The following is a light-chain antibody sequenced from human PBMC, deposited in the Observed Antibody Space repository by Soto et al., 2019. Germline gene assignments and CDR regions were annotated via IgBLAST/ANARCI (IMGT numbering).Light chain of an antibody. CDR3: SSYKSSSTYV. CDR2: DVS. CDR1: SSDVGGYNY. Sequence: QSVLTQPASVSRSPGQSITISCTGTSSDVGGYNYVSWYQQHPGKAPKLMIYDVSNRPSGVSNRFSGSKSGNTASLTISGLQAEDEADYYCSSYKSSSTYVFGTGTKVTVL. J-gene: IGLJ1*01. V-gene: IGLV2-14*01.